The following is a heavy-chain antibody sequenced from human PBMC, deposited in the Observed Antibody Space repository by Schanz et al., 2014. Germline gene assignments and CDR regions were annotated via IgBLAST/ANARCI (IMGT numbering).Heavy chain of an antibody. CDR1: GGSISSSSYY. J-gene: IGHJ4*02. Sequence: QLQLQESGPGLVKPSETLSLTCTVSGGSISSSSYYWGWIRQPPGKGLEWIGHIFYTGYTYNNPSLGSRVTITVDASKTQFALKLALVTAADTAVYYCARCLRNYDIMTGYNLSFDYWGLGTLVTVSS. CDR2: IFYTGYT. V-gene: IGHV4-39*01. D-gene: IGHD3-9*01. CDR3: ARCLRNYDIMTGYNLSFDY.